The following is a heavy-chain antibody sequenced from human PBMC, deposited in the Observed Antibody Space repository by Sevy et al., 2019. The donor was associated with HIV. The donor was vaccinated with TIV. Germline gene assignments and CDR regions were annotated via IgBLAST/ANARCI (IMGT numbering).Heavy chain of an antibody. V-gene: IGHV3-30*18. CDR1: GFNFSPYA. J-gene: IGHJ5*02. D-gene: IGHD3-22*01. CDR2: VSSDGTTR. CDR3: AKEGYYYDSRSSDWFDP. Sequence: GGSLRLSCAASGFNFSPYAMHWVRQGPGKGLEWVATVSSDGTTRSYVDSIKGRFSLSRDNSKNMLYLQMNNLTPEDTAVYYCAKEGYYYDSRSSDWFDPWGPGALVTVSS.